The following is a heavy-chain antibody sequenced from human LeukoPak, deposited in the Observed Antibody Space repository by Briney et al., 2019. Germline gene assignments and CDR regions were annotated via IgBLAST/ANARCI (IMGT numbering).Heavy chain of an antibody. CDR3: TTDPRSSWYYYYYYMDV. D-gene: IGHD6-13*01. J-gene: IGHJ6*03. Sequence: ASVKVSCKASGYTFTSYAMNWVRQAPGQGLEWMGWINTNTGNPTYAQGFTGRFVFSLDTSVSTAYLQISSLKAEDTAVYYCTTDPRSSWYYYYYYMDVWGKGTTVTVSS. CDR1: GYTFTSYA. V-gene: IGHV7-4-1*02. CDR2: INTNTGNP.